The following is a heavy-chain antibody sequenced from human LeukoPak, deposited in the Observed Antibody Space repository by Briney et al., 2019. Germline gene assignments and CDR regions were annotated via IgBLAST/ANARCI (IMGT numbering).Heavy chain of an antibody. D-gene: IGHD3-10*01. V-gene: IGHV3-23*01. CDR1: GFNSRKYV. Sequence: GGTLRLSCAASGFNSRKYVMTWVRHAPGKGLEWVSGINNHDGNAYNADSAEGPFFTSTGDSTSTLYLQMNSLRDEDTAVYYGARDYYDSGSYGGISFDYWGQGTLVTVSS. CDR2: INNHDGNA. J-gene: IGHJ4*02. CDR3: ARDYYDSGSYGGISFDY.